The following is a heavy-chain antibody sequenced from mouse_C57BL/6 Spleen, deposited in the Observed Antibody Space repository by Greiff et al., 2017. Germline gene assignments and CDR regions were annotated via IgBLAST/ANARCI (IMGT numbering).Heavy chain of an antibody. CDR2: IDPSDSYT. CDR3: ARTAQADLFAY. V-gene: IGHV1-59*01. CDR1: GYTFTSYW. D-gene: IGHD3-2*02. J-gene: IGHJ3*01. Sequence: VQLQQPGAELVRPGTSVKLSCKASGYTFTSYWMHWVKQRPGQGLEWIGVIDPSDSYTNYNQKFKGKATLTVDTSSSTAYMQLSSLTSEDAAVYYCARTAQADLFAYWGQGTLVTVSA.